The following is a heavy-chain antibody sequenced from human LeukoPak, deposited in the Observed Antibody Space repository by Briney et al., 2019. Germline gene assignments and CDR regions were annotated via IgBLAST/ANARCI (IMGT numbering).Heavy chain of an antibody. CDR1: GGSISSYY. Sequence: SETLSLTCTVSGGSISSYYWSWIRQPPGKGLEWIGYIYYSGGTNYNPSLKSRVTISVDTSKNQFSLKLSSVTAADTAVYYCARDGTYGGGDCYDYWGQGTLVTVSS. J-gene: IGHJ4*02. D-gene: IGHD2-21*01. CDR2: IYYSGGT. CDR3: ARDGTYGGGDCYDY. V-gene: IGHV4-59*01.